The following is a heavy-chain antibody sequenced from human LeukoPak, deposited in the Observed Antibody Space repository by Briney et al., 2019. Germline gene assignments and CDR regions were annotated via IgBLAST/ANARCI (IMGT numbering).Heavy chain of an antibody. CDR2: IYYSGNT. V-gene: IGHV4-39*07. J-gene: IGHJ3*02. CDR1: VGSISSSSYY. CDR3: ARDIAGYCGGGSCHSGGAFDI. D-gene: IGHD2-15*01. Sequence: PSETLSLTCTVSVGSISSSSYYWGWIRQPPGKGLEWIETIYYSGNTYYNPSLKSRLTISVDTSKNQFSLRLSSVTAADTAVYYCARDIAGYCGGGSCHSGGAFDIWGQGTMVTVSS.